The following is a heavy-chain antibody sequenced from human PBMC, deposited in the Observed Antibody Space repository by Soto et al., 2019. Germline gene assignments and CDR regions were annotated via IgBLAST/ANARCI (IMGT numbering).Heavy chain of an antibody. D-gene: IGHD2-2*01. CDR2: IYYSGST. V-gene: IGHV4-31*03. CDR3: ARVRYCSSTSCLLYYYYGIDV. J-gene: IGHJ6*02. Sequence: QVQLQESGPGLVKPSQTLSLTCTVSGGSISSGGYYWSWIRQHPGKGLEWLGYIYYSGSTYYNPSLKSRVTISVDTSKDQFSLKLSSVTAAVTAVYYCARVRYCSSTSCLLYYYYGIDVWGQSTTVTVPS. CDR1: GGSISSGGYY.